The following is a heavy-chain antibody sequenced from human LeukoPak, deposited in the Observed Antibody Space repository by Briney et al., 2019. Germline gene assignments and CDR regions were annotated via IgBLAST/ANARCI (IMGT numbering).Heavy chain of an antibody. V-gene: IGHV4-59*01. CDR3: ARVWNSSGWYVDWFDP. CDR1: AGSISSYY. Sequence: PSETLSLTCTVSAGSISSYYWSWIRQPPGKGLEWIGYIYYSGSTNYNPSLKSRVTISVDTSKNQFSLKLSSVTAADTAVYYCARVWNSSGWYVDWFDPWGQGTLVTVSS. D-gene: IGHD6-19*01. J-gene: IGHJ5*02. CDR2: IYYSGST.